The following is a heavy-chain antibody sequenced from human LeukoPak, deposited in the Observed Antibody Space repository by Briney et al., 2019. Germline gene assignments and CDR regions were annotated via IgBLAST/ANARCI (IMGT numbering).Heavy chain of an antibody. CDR3: ARETYYYDSSGYYRLAGWFDP. Sequence: ASVKVSXKASGYTFTGYYMHWVRQAPGQGLEWMGWINPNSGGTNYAQKFQGRVTMTRDTSISTAYMELSRLRSDDTAVYYCARETYYYDSSGYYRLAGWFDPWGQGTLVTVSS. CDR2: INPNSGGT. CDR1: GYTFTGYY. V-gene: IGHV1-2*02. J-gene: IGHJ5*02. D-gene: IGHD3-22*01.